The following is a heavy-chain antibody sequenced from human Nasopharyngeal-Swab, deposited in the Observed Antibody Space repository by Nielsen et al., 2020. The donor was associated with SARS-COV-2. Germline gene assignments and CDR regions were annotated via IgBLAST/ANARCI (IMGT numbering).Heavy chain of an antibody. J-gene: IGHJ5*02. Sequence: GGSLRLSCAASGFTFSSYGMHWVRQAPGKGLEWVAVIWYDGSNKYYADSVKGRFTISRDNSKNTLYLQMNSLRAEGTAVYYCARDRHGWLRFWFDPWGQGTLVTVSS. CDR3: ARDRHGWLRFWFDP. V-gene: IGHV3-33*01. CDR2: IWYDGSNK. CDR1: GFTFSSYG. D-gene: IGHD5-12*01.